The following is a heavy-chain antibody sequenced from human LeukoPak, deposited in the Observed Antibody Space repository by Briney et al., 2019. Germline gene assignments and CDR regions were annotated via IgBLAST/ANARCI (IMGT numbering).Heavy chain of an antibody. Sequence: SETLSLTCTVSGGSISSSSYYWGWIRQPPGKGLEWIGSIYYSGSTYYNPSLKSPFTISIDTSKNQFSLKLSSVTAAHTAVYYCARDSSGLDYWGQGTLVTVSS. CDR3: ARDSSGLDY. CDR1: GGSISSSSYY. D-gene: IGHD3-22*01. CDR2: IYYSGST. J-gene: IGHJ4*02. V-gene: IGHV4-39*07.